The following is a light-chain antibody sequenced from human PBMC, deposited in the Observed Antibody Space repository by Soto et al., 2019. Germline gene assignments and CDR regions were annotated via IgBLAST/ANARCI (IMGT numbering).Light chain of an antibody. V-gene: IGKV3-20*01. CDR3: QQYGSSGT. CDR1: QSVSNNY. J-gene: IGKJ1*01. CDR2: GAS. Sequence: DIVMTQSPATLSPSPGARAPLSCRASQSVSNNYLAWYQQKPGQAPRLLIYGASNRATGIPDRFSGSGSGTDFTLTISRLEPEDFAVYYCQQYGSSGTFGQGTKVDIK.